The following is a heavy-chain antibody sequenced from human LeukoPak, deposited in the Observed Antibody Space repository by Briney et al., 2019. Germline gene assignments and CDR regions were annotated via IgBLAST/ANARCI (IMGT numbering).Heavy chain of an antibody. CDR2: IRYDGINK. Sequence: HPGGSLSLSCATSGFTFSSYGMYWVRQAPGKGLEWLAFIRYDGINKYYADSVKGRFTISRDNSKNTLYLQMNSLRAEDTAVYYCAKDSLTGTGPYYFDCWGQGTLVTVSP. CDR3: AKDSLTGTGPYYFDC. J-gene: IGHJ4*02. CDR1: GFTFSSYG. V-gene: IGHV3-30*02. D-gene: IGHD3-9*01.